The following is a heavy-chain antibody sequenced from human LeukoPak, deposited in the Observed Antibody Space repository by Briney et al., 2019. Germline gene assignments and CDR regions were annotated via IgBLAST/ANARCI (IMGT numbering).Heavy chain of an antibody. J-gene: IGHJ4*02. D-gene: IGHD2-2*01. CDR1: GFTFSSYG. V-gene: IGHV3-30*18. Sequence: GGSLRLSCAASGFTFSSYGMHWVRQAPGKGLEWVAVITYDGSNKYYADSVKGRFTISRHNSKNTLYLQMNSLRAEDTAVYYCAKDRIVVVPAAMFDVDYWGQGTLVTVSS. CDR2: ITYDGSNK. CDR3: AKDRIVVVPAAMFDVDY.